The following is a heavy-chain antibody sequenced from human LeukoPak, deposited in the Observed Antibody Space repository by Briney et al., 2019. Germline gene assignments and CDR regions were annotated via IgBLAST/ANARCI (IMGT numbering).Heavy chain of an antibody. J-gene: IGHJ4*02. CDR3: ARDPDIVVVPAAG. CDR2: IYHSGST. D-gene: IGHD2-2*01. V-gene: IGHV4-38-2*02. Sequence: SETLFLTCTVSGYSISSGYYWSWIRQPPGKGLEWIGSIYHSGSTYYNPSLKSRVTISVDTSKTQFSLKLSSVTAADTAVYYCARDPDIVVVPAAGWGQGTLVTVSS. CDR1: GYSISSGYY.